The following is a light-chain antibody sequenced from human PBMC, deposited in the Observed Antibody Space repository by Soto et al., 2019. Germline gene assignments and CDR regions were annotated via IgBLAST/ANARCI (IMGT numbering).Light chain of an antibody. J-gene: IGKJ2*01. CDR3: QHLNYYPYT. CDR1: QDISNY. CDR2: GAF. Sequence: DIQLTQSPSFLSAAVGDRVTIICRASQDISNYLAWYQQKPGKAPKLLIFGAFTLQSGVPSRLSGSGSGTEFTLTISSLQPEDFAIYYCQHLNYYPYTFGQGTKVDIK. V-gene: IGKV1-9*01.